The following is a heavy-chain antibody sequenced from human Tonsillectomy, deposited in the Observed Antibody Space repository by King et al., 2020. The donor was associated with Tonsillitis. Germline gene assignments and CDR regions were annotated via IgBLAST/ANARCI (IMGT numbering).Heavy chain of an antibody. Sequence: LQLQESGPRLVRPSETLCLTCTVSGGSISSSSYFWGWIRQPPGKGLEWIGSIYYSGITSYNPSLKSRVTISVDTSKNQFSLRLSSVTASDTGVYYCARHRVRGYSYGYSGWFDPWGQGTLVTVSS. CDR2: IYYSGIT. CDR3: ARHRVRGYSYGYSGWFDP. V-gene: IGHV4-39*01. J-gene: IGHJ5*02. D-gene: IGHD5-18*01. CDR1: GGSISSSSYF.